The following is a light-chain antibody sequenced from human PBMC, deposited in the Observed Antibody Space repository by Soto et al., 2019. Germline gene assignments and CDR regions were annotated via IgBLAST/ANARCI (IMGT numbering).Light chain of an antibody. J-gene: IGKJ1*01. CDR3: QQYGNSRWT. CDR1: QSVNSRY. CDR2: GAS. V-gene: IGKV3-20*01. Sequence: EIVLTQSPGTLSLSPGERATLSCRASQSVNSRYLAWYQQKPGQAPRLLISGASTRATGIPDRFSGSGSGTDFTLTISRLEPEDFAVSYCQQYGNSRWTFGQGTKVEIK.